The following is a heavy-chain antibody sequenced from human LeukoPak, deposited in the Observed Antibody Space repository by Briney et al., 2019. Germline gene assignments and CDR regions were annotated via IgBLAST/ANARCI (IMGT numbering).Heavy chain of an antibody. V-gene: IGHV3-74*01. CDR3: ARVRATFPPHFDN. D-gene: IGHD5-12*01. CDR2: INSDGSIT. Sequence: GGSLRLSCAASGFTFSSYWMHWVRQAPGKGLMWVSRINSDGSITNYADSVKGRFTISRDNAKNTLYLQMNSLRAEDTAVYYCARVRATFPPHFDNWGQGTQVTVSS. CDR1: GFTFSSYW. J-gene: IGHJ4*02.